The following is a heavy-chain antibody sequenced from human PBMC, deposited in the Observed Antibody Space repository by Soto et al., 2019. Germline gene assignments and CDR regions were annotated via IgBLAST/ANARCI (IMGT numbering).Heavy chain of an antibody. V-gene: IGHV4-4*02. CDR2: IYHSGST. J-gene: IGHJ5*02. Sequence: QVQLQESGPGLVKPSGTLSLTCAVSGGSISSSNWWSWVRQPPGKGLEWIGEIYHSGSTNYNPSLKRRVTISVDKSKNQFSLKLSSVTAADTAVYYCARASLMVYAIKNWFDPWGQGTLVTVSS. D-gene: IGHD2-8*01. CDR1: GGSISSSNW. CDR3: ARASLMVYAIKNWFDP.